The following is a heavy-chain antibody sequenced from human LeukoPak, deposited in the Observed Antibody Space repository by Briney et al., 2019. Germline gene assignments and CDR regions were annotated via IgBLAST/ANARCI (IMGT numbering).Heavy chain of an antibody. J-gene: IGHJ4*02. D-gene: IGHD6-13*01. CDR3: ARMGDSSRKYVDY. Sequence: GASVKVSCTASGYTFTSYDINWVRQAPGQGLEWMGWMNPNSGNTDYAQKFQGRVTMTRNTSISTAYMELSSLRSEDTAVYYCARMGDSSRKYVDYWGQGTLVTVSS. CDR2: MNPNSGNT. V-gene: IGHV1-8*01. CDR1: GYTFTSYD.